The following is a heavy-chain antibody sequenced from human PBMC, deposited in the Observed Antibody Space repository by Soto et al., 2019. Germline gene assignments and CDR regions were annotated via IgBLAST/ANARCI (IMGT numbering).Heavy chain of an antibody. J-gene: IGHJ5*02. D-gene: IGHD6-6*01. Sequence: ASVKVSCKASGGTFSSYTISWVRQAPGQGLEWMGRIIPILGIANYAQKFQGRVTITADKSTSTAYMELSSLRSEDTAVYYCARDEARPGSVNWFDPWGQGTLVTVSS. CDR3: ARDEARPGSVNWFDP. V-gene: IGHV1-69*04. CDR2: IIPILGIA. CDR1: GGTFSSYT.